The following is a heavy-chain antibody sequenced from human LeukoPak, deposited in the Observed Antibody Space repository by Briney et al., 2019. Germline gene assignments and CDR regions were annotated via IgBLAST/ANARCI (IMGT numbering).Heavy chain of an antibody. CDR1: GYTFTSYG. Sequence: ASVKVSCKASGYTFTSYGISWVRQAPGQGLEWMGWISAYNGNTNYAQKLQGRVTMTTDTSTSTAYMELRSLRSDDTAVYYCARDRTAVLLWFGELLNWGQGTLVTVSS. J-gene: IGHJ4*02. CDR2: ISAYNGNT. CDR3: ARDRTAVLLWFGELLN. V-gene: IGHV1-18*01. D-gene: IGHD3-10*01.